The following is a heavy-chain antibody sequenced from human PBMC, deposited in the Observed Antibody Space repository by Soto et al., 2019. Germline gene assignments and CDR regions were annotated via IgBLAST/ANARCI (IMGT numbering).Heavy chain of an antibody. V-gene: IGHV1-3*01. J-gene: IGHJ4*02. CDR3: ARGPYCSGGSCYSTRLDY. Sequence: QVQPVQSGAEVKKPGASVKVSCKASGYTFTSYAMHWVRQAPGQRLEWMGWINAGNGNTKYSQKFQGRVTITRDTSASTAYMELSSLRSEDTAVYYCARGPYCSGGSCYSTRLDYWGQGTLVTVSS. CDR1: GYTFTSYA. D-gene: IGHD2-15*01. CDR2: INAGNGNT.